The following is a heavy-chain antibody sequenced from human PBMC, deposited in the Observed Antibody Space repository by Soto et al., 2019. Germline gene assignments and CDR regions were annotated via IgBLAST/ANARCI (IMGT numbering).Heavy chain of an antibody. V-gene: IGHV3-23*01. CDR1: GFTFENYA. D-gene: IGHD3-3*01. J-gene: IGHJ6*02. CDR3: AKDSWAIFGVPAGEYYAMDV. CDR2: ISGSGGTT. Sequence: PGGSLRLSCVASGFTFENYAMSWVRQAPGKGLEWVSAISGSGGTTYYSDPVKGRFTISRDNSKNTVYLQMNDLRVEDAAEYFCAKDSWAIFGVPAGEYYAMDVWGQGTTVTVSS.